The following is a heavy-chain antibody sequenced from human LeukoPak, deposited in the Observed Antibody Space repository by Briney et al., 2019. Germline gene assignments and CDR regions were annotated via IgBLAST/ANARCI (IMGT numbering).Heavy chain of an antibody. CDR2: ISSSSSTI. Sequence: GGSLRLSCAASGFTFSSYSMNWVRQAPGKGLEWVSYISSSSSTIYYADSVKGRFTISRDNAKNSLYLQMNSLRAEDTAVYYCARVGRVPRAPWYFDLWGRGTLVTVSS. J-gene: IGHJ2*01. CDR1: GFTFSSYS. V-gene: IGHV3-48*04. D-gene: IGHD1-1*01. CDR3: ARVGRVPRAPWYFDL.